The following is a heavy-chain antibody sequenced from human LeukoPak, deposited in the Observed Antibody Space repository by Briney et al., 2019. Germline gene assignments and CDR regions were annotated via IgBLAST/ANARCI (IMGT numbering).Heavy chain of an antibody. CDR1: GFTFSSYE. V-gene: IGHV3-48*03. J-gene: IGHJ6*03. CDR3: ARDPYSGNYGDYYYYYMDV. D-gene: IGHD1-26*01. Sequence: GGSLRLSCAASGFTFSSYEMNWVRQAPGKGLEWVSYISSSGSTICYADSVKGRFTISRDNAKNSLYLQMNSLRDEDTAVYYCARDPYSGNYGDYYYYYMDVWGKGTTVTISS. CDR2: ISSSGSTI.